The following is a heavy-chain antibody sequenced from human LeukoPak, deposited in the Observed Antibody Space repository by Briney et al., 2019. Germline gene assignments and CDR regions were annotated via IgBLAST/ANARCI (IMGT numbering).Heavy chain of an antibody. D-gene: IGHD3-10*01. J-gene: IGHJ6*03. CDR1: GFTFSSYA. CDR2: ISGSGGST. Sequence: GGSLRLSCAASGFTFSSYAMSWVRQAPGKGLEWVSAISGSGGSTYYADSVKGRFTISRDNSKNTLYLQMNSLRAEDTAVYYCAKVGGLGVRGYFQQGYYYYYMDVWGKGTTVTVSS. V-gene: IGHV3-23*01. CDR3: AKVGGLGVRGYFQQGYYYYYMDV.